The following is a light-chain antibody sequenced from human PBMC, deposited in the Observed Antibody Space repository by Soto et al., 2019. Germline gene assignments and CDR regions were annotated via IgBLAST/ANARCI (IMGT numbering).Light chain of an antibody. CDR1: QSVSSN. Sequence: EIVMTQSPATLSVSPGERAALSCRASQSVSSNLAWYQQKAGQAPRLLSFGASTRATGIPARFSGSASGTEFTLTISSLQSEDFAVYYCQQYNNWPLTFGQGTKVEIK. CDR2: GAS. V-gene: IGKV3-15*01. CDR3: QQYNNWPLT. J-gene: IGKJ1*01.